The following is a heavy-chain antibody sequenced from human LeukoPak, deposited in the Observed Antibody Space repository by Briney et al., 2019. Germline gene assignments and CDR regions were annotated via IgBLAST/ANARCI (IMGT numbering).Heavy chain of an antibody. V-gene: IGHV3-23*01. CDR3: AKTSGYRRFDP. Sequence: GGSLRLSCAASGFTFSSYAMSWVRQAPGKGLEWVSAISGSGGSTYFADSVEGRFTISRDNSKNTLYLQMNSLRAEDTAVYYCAKTSGYRRFDPWGQGTLVTVSS. D-gene: IGHD5-12*01. CDR2: ISGSGGST. J-gene: IGHJ5*02. CDR1: GFTFSSYA.